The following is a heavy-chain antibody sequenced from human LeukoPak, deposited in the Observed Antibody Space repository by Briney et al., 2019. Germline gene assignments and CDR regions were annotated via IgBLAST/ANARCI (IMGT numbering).Heavy chain of an antibody. V-gene: IGHV4-34*01. CDR2: VNHSGST. J-gene: IGHJ5*02. D-gene: IGHD2-2*01. CDR3: ARGPIVVPAAIDGLSWFDP. Sequence: PSETLSLTCAVYGGSFSGYYWSWIRQPPGKGLEWIGEVNHSGSTNYNPSLKSRVTISVDTSKNQFSLKLSSVTAADTAVYYCARGPIVVPAAIDGLSWFDPWGQGTLVTVSS. CDR1: GGSFSGYY.